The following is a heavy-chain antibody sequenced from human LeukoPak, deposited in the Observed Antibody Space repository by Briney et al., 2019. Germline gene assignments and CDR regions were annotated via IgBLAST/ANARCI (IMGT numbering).Heavy chain of an antibody. Sequence: GGSLRLSCAASGFTFSSYAMSWVRQAPGKGLEWVSTNSTSGATTYYADSVKGRFTISRDNSKNTLYLQMNSLRAEDTAAYYCAKEDDYNYIDYWGQGTLVTVSS. CDR3: AKEDDYNYIDY. CDR2: NSTSGATT. CDR1: GFTFSSYA. D-gene: IGHD5-24*01. J-gene: IGHJ4*02. V-gene: IGHV3-23*01.